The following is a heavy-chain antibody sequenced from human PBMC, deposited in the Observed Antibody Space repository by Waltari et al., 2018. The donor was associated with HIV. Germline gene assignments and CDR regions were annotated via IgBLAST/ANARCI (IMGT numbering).Heavy chain of an antibody. CDR2: IHTNTGNP. Sequence: QVQLVQSGSELKKPGASVKVSCKASGYSFTTYSIIWLRQAPGQGLEWMGWIHTNTGNPTYAQGFTGRFVFSLDTSVSTAYLQISSLKAEDTAVYYCARAVSPNWFDPWGQGTLVAVSS. CDR3: ARAVSPNWFDP. CDR1: GYSFTTYS. J-gene: IGHJ5*02. V-gene: IGHV7-4-1*02.